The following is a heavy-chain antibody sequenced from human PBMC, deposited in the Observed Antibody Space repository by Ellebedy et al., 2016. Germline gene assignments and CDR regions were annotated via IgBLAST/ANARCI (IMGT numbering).Heavy chain of an antibody. V-gene: IGHV3-48*04. CDR3: ARAWYNWNGDYYYGMDV. CDR1: GFTFSSYS. J-gene: IGHJ6*02. CDR2: ISSSSSTI. D-gene: IGHD1-1*01. Sequence: GESLKISXAASGFTFSSYSMNWVRQAPGKGLEWVSYISSSSSTIYHADSVKGRFTISRDNAKNSLYLQINSLRAEDTAVYYCARAWYNWNGDYYYGMDVWGQGTTVTVSS.